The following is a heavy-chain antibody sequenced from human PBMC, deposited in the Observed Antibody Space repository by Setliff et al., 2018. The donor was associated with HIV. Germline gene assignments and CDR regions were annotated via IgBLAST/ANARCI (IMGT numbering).Heavy chain of an antibody. CDR3: ARMSNDFPRRSYDDLWSGYLHD. Sequence: SETLSLTCAAFGDSFKSAYYWGWIRQPPRKTLQWLGSVFYRGGAYYNPSFKARLTMSLDTSKNQFSLRLSSVTAADTAVYYCARMSNDFPRRSYDDLWSGYLHDWGQGTLGTVSS. J-gene: IGHJ4*02. D-gene: IGHD3-3*01. CDR2: VFYRGGA. V-gene: IGHV4-38-2*01. CDR1: GDSFKSAYY.